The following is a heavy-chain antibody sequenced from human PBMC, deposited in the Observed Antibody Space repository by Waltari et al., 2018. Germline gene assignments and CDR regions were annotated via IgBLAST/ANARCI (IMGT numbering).Heavy chain of an antibody. CDR3: ARGSAYYVRVWDY. V-gene: IGHV3-7*03. D-gene: IGHD3-16*01. Sequence: EVQLVESGGTLVQPGGSLRLSCAASGFTFRGYWMTWARQAPGKGVEWVANIKAEGSEQYYVDSVRGRFTISRDNAENSLYLQMNSLIADDTAVYYCARGSAYYVRVWDYWGQGTLVTVSS. J-gene: IGHJ4*02. CDR2: IKAEGSEQ. CDR1: GFTFRGYW.